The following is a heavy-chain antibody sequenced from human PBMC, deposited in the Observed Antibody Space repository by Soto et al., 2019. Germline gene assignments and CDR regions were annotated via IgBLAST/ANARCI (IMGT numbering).Heavy chain of an antibody. J-gene: IGHJ3*02. V-gene: IGHV3-30*18. CDR3: ANFDTSELLEANDAFDI. CDR2: ISYDGSNK. CDR1: GFTFSSYG. D-gene: IGHD1-7*01. Sequence: HPGGSLRLSCASSGFTFSSYGMHWVRQAPGKGLEWVAVISYDGSNKYYADSVKGRFTISRDNSKNTLYLQMNSLRAEDTAVYYCANFDTSELLEANDAFDIWGQGTMVTVSS.